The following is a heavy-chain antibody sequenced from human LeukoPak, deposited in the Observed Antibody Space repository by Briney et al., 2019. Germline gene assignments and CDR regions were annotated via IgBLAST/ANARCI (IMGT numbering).Heavy chain of an antibody. CDR2: INGDGSEK. CDR1: GFTFGTYW. D-gene: IGHD2-15*01. Sequence: GGSLRLSCAASGFTFGTYWMSWVRQAPGKGLEWVANINGDGSEKYFAGSVKGRFTISRDNARNSLVLQMNSLRAEDTAVYYCARARYCSSGNCYKDYWGQGSLVTVSS. CDR3: ARARYCSSGNCYKDY. V-gene: IGHV3-7*01. J-gene: IGHJ4*02.